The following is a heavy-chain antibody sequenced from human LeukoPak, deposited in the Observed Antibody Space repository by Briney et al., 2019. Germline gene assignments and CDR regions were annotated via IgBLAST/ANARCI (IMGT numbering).Heavy chain of an antibody. V-gene: IGHV3-33*01. Sequence: PGGSLRLSCAASGFTFSSYGMPWVRQAPGKGLEWVAVIWYDGSNKYYADSVKGRFTISRDNAKNSLFLHMNNLRVEDTAKYYCARVDGNIAYRPVEDWGQGTLVTVSS. J-gene: IGHJ4*02. CDR1: GFTFSSYG. CDR3: ARVDGNIAYRPVED. D-gene: IGHD3-16*01. CDR2: IWYDGSNK.